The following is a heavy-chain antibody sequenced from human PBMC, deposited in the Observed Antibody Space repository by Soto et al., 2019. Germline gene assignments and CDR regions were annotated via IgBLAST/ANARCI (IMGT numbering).Heavy chain of an antibody. CDR1: GFTFTSYA. V-gene: IGHV3-23*01. CDR3: TQDGGSRDWLTVN. J-gene: IGHJ4*02. D-gene: IGHD3-9*01. Sequence: EVQLLESGGDLVQPGGSLRLSCAASGFTFTSYAMSWIRQAPGKGLEWASAITGGGDNTYYADSVKGRFSISRDNSKNTRYLQMNSLRAEDTAFYYCTQDGGSRDWLTVNWGQGNLVTVSS. CDR2: ITGGGDNT.